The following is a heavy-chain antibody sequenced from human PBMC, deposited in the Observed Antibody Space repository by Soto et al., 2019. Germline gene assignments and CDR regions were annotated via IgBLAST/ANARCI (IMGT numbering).Heavy chain of an antibody. D-gene: IGHD3-3*01. CDR2: IYYSGST. CDR3: ARGTIFGVVSYYYYGMDV. CDR1: GGSISSGGYY. J-gene: IGHJ6*02. Sequence: PSETLSLTCTVSGGSISSGGYYWSWILQHPGKGLEWIGYIYYSGSTYYNPSLKSRVTISVDTSKNQFSLKLSSVTAADTAVYYCARGTIFGVVSYYYYGMDVWGQGTTVTVSS. V-gene: IGHV4-31*03.